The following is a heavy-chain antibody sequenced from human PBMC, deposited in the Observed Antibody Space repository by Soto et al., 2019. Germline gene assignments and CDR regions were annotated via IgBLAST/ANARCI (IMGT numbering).Heavy chain of an antibody. CDR3: ARHAWYCSGGSCWYYYYYYGMDV. J-gene: IGHJ6*02. D-gene: IGHD2-15*01. Sequence: HGESLKISCKGSGYSFTSYWISWVRQMPGKGLEWMGRIDPSDSYTNYSPSFQGHVTISADKSISTAYLQWSSLKASDTAMYYCARHAWYCSGGSCWYYYYYYGMDVWGQGTTVTVSS. CDR2: IDPSDSYT. V-gene: IGHV5-10-1*01. CDR1: GYSFTSYW.